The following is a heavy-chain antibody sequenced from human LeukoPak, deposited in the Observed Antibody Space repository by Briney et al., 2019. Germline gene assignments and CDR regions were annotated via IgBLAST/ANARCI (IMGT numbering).Heavy chain of an antibody. D-gene: IGHD5-12*01. CDR2: TRKKGNNYNT. CDR1: GLTFSVQY. V-gene: IGHV3-72*01. CDR3: TSLSGFTGYDSLYY. J-gene: IGHJ4*02. Sequence: GGSLRLSCAASGLTFSVQYMEWVRQAPGKGLEWVGRTRKKGNNYNTDYAASVKGRFVISRDDSKNSPYLQMNSLKTEDTATYYCTSLSGFTGYDSLYYWGQGTLVTVSS.